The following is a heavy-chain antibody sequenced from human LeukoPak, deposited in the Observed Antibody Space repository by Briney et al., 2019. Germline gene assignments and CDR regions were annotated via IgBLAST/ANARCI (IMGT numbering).Heavy chain of an antibody. CDR1: GFTFSSYS. Sequence: GGSLRLSCAASGFTFSSYSMNWVRQAPGKGLEWVSSISSSRSYIYYADSVKGRFTISRDNAKNSLYLQMNSLRAEDTAVYYCARDSDTAMAPDYWGQGTLVTVSS. CDR3: ARDSDTAMAPDY. J-gene: IGHJ4*02. CDR2: ISSSRSYI. D-gene: IGHD5-18*01. V-gene: IGHV3-21*01.